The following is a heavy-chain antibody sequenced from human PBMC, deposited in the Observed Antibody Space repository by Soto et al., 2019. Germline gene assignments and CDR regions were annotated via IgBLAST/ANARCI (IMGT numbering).Heavy chain of an antibody. CDR2: TYYRSKWSS. Sequence: SQTLSLTCGISGDSVTSNRAAWNWIRQSPSRGLEWLGRTYYRSKWSSDYAMSVQGRITINPDTSKHQFSLQLNSVTPQDMAVYYCARYDSPSGAFDIWGQGTVVTVSS. J-gene: IGHJ3*02. V-gene: IGHV6-1*01. CDR1: GDSVTSNRAA. CDR3: ARYDSPSGAFDI. D-gene: IGHD2-15*01.